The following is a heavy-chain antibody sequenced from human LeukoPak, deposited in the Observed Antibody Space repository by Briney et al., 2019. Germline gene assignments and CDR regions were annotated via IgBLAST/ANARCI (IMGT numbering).Heavy chain of an antibody. V-gene: IGHV4-39*01. CDR2: IYYSGST. CDR1: GGSISSSSYY. D-gene: IGHD3-10*01. J-gene: IGHJ5*02. CDR3: ARHKWFGELYWFDP. Sequence: SETLSLTCTVSGGSISSSSYYWGWIRQPPGKGLEWIGSIYYSGSTNYNPSLKSRVTISVDTSKNQFSLKLSSVTAADTAVYYCARHKWFGELYWFDPWGQGTLVTVSS.